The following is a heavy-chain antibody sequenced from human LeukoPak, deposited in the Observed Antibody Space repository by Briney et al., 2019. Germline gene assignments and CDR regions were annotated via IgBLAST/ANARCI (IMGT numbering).Heavy chain of an antibody. Sequence: GGSLRLSCAASGFTFSIYSMNWVRQAPGKGLEWVSSISSSSSYIYHADSVKGRFTISRDNAKNSLYLQMNSLRAEDTAVYYCARENPPIQLWLSHVYDAFDIWGQGTMVTVSS. CDR2: ISSSSSYI. CDR1: GFTFSIYS. D-gene: IGHD5-18*01. J-gene: IGHJ3*02. CDR3: ARENPPIQLWLSHVYDAFDI. V-gene: IGHV3-21*01.